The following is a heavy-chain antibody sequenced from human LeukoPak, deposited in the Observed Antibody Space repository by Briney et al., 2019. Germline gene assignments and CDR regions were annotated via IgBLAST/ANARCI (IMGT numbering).Heavy chain of an antibody. J-gene: IGHJ4*02. CDR3: AKSFLTGYSLFDS. CDR1: GFTFSNYY. V-gene: IGHV3-23*01. CDR2: ISGSGDSI. Sequence: GSLRLSYAASGFTFSNYYMSWVRQAPGKGLEWVSAISGSGDSIFYADSVKGRFTISRDNSKTTLYVQMNSLRAEDTAVYYCAKSFLTGYSLFDSWGQGTLVTVSS. D-gene: IGHD3-9*01.